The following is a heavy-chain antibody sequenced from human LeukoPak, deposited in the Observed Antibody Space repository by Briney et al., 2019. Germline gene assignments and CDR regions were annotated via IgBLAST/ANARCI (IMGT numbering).Heavy chain of an antibody. V-gene: IGHV3-23*01. CDR3: AKANDYYDRTVYSDF. Sequence: PGGSLRLSCTASGFTFSNYAMNWVRQAPGKGLEWVSSVSGSGGSTHYADSVKGRFTISRDNSKSTLYLQMNSVRGEDTAIYYCAKANDYYDRTVYSDFWGQGTLVTVSS. CDR2: VSGSGGST. J-gene: IGHJ4*02. D-gene: IGHD3-22*01. CDR1: GFTFSNYA.